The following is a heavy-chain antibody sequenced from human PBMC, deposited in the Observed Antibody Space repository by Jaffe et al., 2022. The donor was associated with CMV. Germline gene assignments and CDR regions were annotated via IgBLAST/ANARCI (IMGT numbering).Heavy chain of an antibody. Sequence: EVQLVESGGGLVQPGGSLRLSCAASGFTFSSYEMNWVRQAPGKGLEWVSYISSSGSTIYYADSVKGRFTISRDNAKNSLYLQMNSLRAEDTAVYYCARTPGDYGDDGPFDYWGQGTLVTVSS. J-gene: IGHJ4*02. D-gene: IGHD4-17*01. CDR1: GFTFSSYE. CDR2: ISSSGSTI. CDR3: ARTPGDYGDDGPFDY. V-gene: IGHV3-48*03.